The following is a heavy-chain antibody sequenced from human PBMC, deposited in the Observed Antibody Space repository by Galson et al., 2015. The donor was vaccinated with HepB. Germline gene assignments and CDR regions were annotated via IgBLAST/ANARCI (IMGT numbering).Heavy chain of an antibody. CDR3: AKVGPVGTSLGTNDNYYFDY. V-gene: IGHV3-23*01. CDR1: GFTFRSYT. J-gene: IGHJ4*02. Sequence: SLRLSCAASGFTFRSYTMTWVRQAPGKGLEWVSGLTGYGQSTYYADSVKGRFTISRDNSKNTLYLQMSSLRAGDTAMYYCAKVGPVGTSLGTNDNYYFDYWGQGTLVAVSS. CDR2: LTGYGQST. D-gene: IGHD3-9*01.